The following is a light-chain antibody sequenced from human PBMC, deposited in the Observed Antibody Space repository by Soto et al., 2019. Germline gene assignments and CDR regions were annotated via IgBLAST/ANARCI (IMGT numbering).Light chain of an antibody. CDR2: DAS. CDR3: HQRTDWPIT. Sequence: EIMMTQSPATLSVSPGERATLSCRASQSVKSNLAWYQQKPGQAPRLLIYDASNRATGIPARFSGSGSGTDFTLTISSLEPEDFAVYYCHQRTDWPITFGQGTRLEIK. CDR1: QSVKSN. V-gene: IGKV3-11*01. J-gene: IGKJ5*01.